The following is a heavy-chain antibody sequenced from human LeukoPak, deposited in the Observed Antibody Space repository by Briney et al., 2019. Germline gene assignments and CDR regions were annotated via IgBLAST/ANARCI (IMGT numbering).Heavy chain of an antibody. D-gene: IGHD2-2*01. V-gene: IGHV1-8*03. CDR3: AKDRHAPGRYCSSTSCFPFDS. CDR1: GYTFTSYD. Sequence: GASVKVSCKASGYTFTSYDINWVRQATGQGLEWMGWMNPNSGNTGYAQKFQGRVTITRNTSISTAYMELSSLRSEDTAVYYCAKDRHAPGRYCSSTSCFPFDSWGQGTLVTVSS. J-gene: IGHJ5*01. CDR2: MNPNSGNT.